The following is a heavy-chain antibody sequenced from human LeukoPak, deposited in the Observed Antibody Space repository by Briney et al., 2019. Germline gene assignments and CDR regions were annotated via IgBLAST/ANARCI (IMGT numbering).Heavy chain of an antibody. CDR2: IRSKANSYAT. V-gene: IGHV3-73*01. CDR3: TRGGDGYYADY. Sequence: GGSLRLSCAASGFTFSGSATHWVRQASGKGLEWVGRIRSKANSYATAYAASVKGRFTISRDDSKNTAYLKMNSLKSEDTAVYYCTRGGDGYYADYWGQGTLVTVSS. J-gene: IGHJ4*02. D-gene: IGHD3-22*01. CDR1: GFTFSGSA.